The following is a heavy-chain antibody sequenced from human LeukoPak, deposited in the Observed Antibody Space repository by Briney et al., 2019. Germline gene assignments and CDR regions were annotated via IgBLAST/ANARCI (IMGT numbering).Heavy chain of an antibody. V-gene: IGHV3-23*01. CDR3: AKDLVAVASHYYGMDV. D-gene: IGHD6-19*01. J-gene: IGHJ6*02. CDR1: GFTFSSYA. Sequence: GGSLRLSCAASGFTFSSYAMSWVRQAPGKGLEWVSAISGSGGSTYYADSVKGRFTISRDNSKHTLYLQMNSLRAEDTAVYYCAKDLVAVASHYYGMDVWGQGTTVTVSS. CDR2: ISGSGGST.